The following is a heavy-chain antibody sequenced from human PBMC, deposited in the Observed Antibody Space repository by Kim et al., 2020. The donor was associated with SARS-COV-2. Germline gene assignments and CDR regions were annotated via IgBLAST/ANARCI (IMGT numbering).Heavy chain of an antibody. Sequence: YADSVQGRITSPRDNSKDALNLQMNSLRAEDTALYYCAKVTTISAPFYDYWGQGTLVTVSS. D-gene: IGHD4-4*01. CDR3: AKVTTISAPFYDY. V-gene: IGHV3-23*01. J-gene: IGHJ4*02.